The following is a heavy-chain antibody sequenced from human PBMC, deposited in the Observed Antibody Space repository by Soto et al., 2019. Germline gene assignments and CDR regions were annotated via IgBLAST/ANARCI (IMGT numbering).Heavy chain of an antibody. CDR3: ARIIYCTTGVCSTLYGMEV. Sequence: SETLSLTCAVSGYSISSGYNWGWIRQPPGKGLEWIGSIHHSGSTYYNPSLKSRVTISLETSKNQFSLKLSSVTAADTPRYYCARIIYCTTGVCSTLYGMEVWGQGTTVT. CDR1: GYSISSGYN. J-gene: IGHJ6*02. D-gene: IGHD2-8*01. CDR2: IHHSGST. V-gene: IGHV4-38-2*01.